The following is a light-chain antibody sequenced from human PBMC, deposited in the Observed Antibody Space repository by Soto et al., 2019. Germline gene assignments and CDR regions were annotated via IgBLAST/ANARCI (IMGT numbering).Light chain of an antibody. Sequence: DFVMTQSPDSLAVSLGERATMNCKSSQSLLFRSNNKNYLAWYQQKPGQPPKLLLYWASTRQSGVPARFSGSGSGTDFTLTISRLQAEDVAVYYCQQYFGTPYTFGQGTKLEIK. V-gene: IGKV4-1*01. CDR2: WAS. J-gene: IGKJ2*01. CDR1: QSLLFRSNNKNY. CDR3: QQYFGTPYT.